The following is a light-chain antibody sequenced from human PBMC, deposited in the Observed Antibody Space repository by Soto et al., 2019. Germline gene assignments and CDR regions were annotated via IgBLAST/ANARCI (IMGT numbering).Light chain of an antibody. V-gene: IGKV1-33*01. CDR2: DAS. Sequence: VQMTQSPSSLSASVGDRVTITCQASQDISNRLNWYQQKPGKAPTLLIYDASNLQTGVPSRFSGSRSGTDFTFTITSLQPEDIATYYCHQYDNLPPITFGQGTRLEI. J-gene: IGKJ5*01. CDR1: QDISNR. CDR3: HQYDNLPPIT.